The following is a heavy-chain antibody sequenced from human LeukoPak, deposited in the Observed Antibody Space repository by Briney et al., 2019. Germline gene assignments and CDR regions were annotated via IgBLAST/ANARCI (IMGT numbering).Heavy chain of an antibody. CDR1: GVSVSSGSYY. J-gene: IGHJ6*02. CDR2: IYYSGST. Sequence: PSETLSLTCTVSGVSVSSGSYYWSWIRQPPGKGLEWIGYIYYSGSTNYNPSLKSRVTISVDTSKNQFSLKLSSVTAADTAVYYCARGHSYYDLWSDPYGMDVWGQGTTVTVSS. V-gene: IGHV4-61*01. D-gene: IGHD3-3*01. CDR3: ARGHSYYDLWSDPYGMDV.